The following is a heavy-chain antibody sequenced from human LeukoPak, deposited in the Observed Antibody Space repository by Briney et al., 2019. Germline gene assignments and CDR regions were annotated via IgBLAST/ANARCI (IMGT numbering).Heavy chain of an antibody. V-gene: IGHV3-21*01. CDR1: GFTFSSYS. CDR3: ASGYLSYQLLGVKVSWFDP. D-gene: IGHD2-2*01. J-gene: IGHJ5*02. CDR2: ISSSSSYI. Sequence: GGSLRLSCAASGFTFSSYSMNWVRQAPGKGLEWVSSISSSSSYIYYADSVKGRFTISRDNAKNSLYLQMNSLRAEDTAVYYCASGYLSYQLLGVKVSWFDPWGQGTLVSVSS.